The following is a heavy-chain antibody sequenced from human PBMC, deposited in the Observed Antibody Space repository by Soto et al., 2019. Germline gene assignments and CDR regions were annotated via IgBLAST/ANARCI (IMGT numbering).Heavy chain of an antibody. Sequence: QLHLVQSGAVVKKPGASVTVSCSASGYPVTAYYMHWVRQAPGRGLEWMGGINRATGAAKYRQTFQGRVPLTRDTSPSTVFLELSGLTSEDTAVFYCARGGGVGVAGSAAFDMWGQGTLVTVSS. D-gene: IGHD3-3*01. V-gene: IGHV1-2*02. CDR1: GYPVTAYY. CDR2: INRATGAA. CDR3: ARGGGVGVAGSAAFDM. J-gene: IGHJ3*02.